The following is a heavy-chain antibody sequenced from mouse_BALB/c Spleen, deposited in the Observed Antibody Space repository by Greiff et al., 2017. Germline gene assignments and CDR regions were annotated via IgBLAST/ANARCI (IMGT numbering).Heavy chain of an antibody. CDR3: ARARRLLLRNYWYFDV. CDR2: INPNNGGT. V-gene: IGHV1-18*01. J-gene: IGHJ1*01. D-gene: IGHD1-1*01. Sequence: VQLQQSGPELVKPGASVKIPCKASGYTFTDYNMDWVKQSHGKSLEWIGDINPNNGGTIYNQKFKGKATLTVDKSSSTAYMELRSLTSEDTAVYYCARARRLLLRNYWYFDVWGAGTTVTVSS. CDR1: GYTFTDYN.